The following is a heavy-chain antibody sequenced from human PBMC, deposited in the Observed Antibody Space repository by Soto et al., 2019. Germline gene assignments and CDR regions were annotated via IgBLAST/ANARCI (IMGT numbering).Heavy chain of an antibody. J-gene: IGHJ4*02. D-gene: IGHD6-19*01. CDR3: ARLESIAVAGFDY. CDR2: IYPGDSDT. CDR1: GYSFTSYW. Sequence: GESLKISWKVSGYSFTSYWIRWVRQMPGKGLEWMGIIYPGDSDTRYSPSFQGQVTISADKSISTAYLQWSSLKASDTAMYYCARLESIAVAGFDYWGQGTLVTVSS. V-gene: IGHV5-51*01.